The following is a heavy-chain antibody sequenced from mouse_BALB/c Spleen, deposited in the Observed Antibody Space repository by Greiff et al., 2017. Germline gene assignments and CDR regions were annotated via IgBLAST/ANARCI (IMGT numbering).Heavy chain of an antibody. CDR1: GYTFTSYT. CDR2: INPSSGYT. D-gene: IGHD2-14*01. Sequence: VQLQQSAAELARPGASVKMSCKASGYTFTSYTMHWVKQRPGQGLEWIGYINPSSGYTEYNQKFKDKTTLTADKSSSTAYMQLSSLTSEDSAVYYCARYYRYDGHAMDYWGQGTSVTVSS. CDR3: ARYYRYDGHAMDY. V-gene: IGHV1-4*02. J-gene: IGHJ4*01.